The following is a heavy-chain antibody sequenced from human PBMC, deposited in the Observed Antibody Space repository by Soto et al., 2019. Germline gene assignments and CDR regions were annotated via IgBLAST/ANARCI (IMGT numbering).Heavy chain of an antibody. CDR1: GGSFSGYY. J-gene: IGHJ4*02. CDR2: INHSGST. CDR3: ARHLSYGEVDY. V-gene: IGHV4-34*01. D-gene: IGHD4-17*01. Sequence: TSETLSLTCAVYGGSFSGYYWGWIRQPPGKGLEWIGEINHSGSTNYNPSLKSRVTISVDTSKNQFSLKLSSVTAADTAVYYCARHLSYGEVDYWGQGTLVTVSS.